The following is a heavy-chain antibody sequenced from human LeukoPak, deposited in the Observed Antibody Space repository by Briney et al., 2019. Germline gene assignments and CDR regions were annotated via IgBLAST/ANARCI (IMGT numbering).Heavy chain of an antibody. J-gene: IGHJ4*02. V-gene: IGHV1-46*01. CDR3: ARDGSGSYPGDY. D-gene: IGHD3-10*01. CDR1: GYTFTRYY. CDR2: INPSGGST. Sequence: ASVQASCQASGYTFTRYYMHWVRQPPGQGLEWMGIINPSGGSTSYAQKFQGRVTMTRDTSTSTVYMELSSLRSEDTAVYYCARDGSGSYPGDYWGQGTLVTVSS.